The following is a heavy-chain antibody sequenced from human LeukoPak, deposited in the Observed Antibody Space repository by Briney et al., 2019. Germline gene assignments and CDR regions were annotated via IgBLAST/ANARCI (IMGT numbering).Heavy chain of an antibody. J-gene: IGHJ6*02. D-gene: IGHD3-3*01. CDR3: ARDLPYYDFWSGRYYYGMDV. CDR1: GFTFSSYW. CDR2: INSDGSST. Sequence: GGSLRLSCAASGFTFSSYWMHWVHQAPGKGLVWVSRINSDGSSTSYADSVKGRFTISRDNAKNTLYLQMNSLRAEDTAVYYCARDLPYYDFWSGRYYYGMDVWGQGTTVTVSS. V-gene: IGHV3-74*01.